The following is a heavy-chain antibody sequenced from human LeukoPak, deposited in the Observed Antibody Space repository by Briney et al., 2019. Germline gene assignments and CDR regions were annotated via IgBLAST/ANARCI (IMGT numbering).Heavy chain of an antibody. CDR1: GGSIGRSSYH. V-gene: IGHV4-39*01. Sequence: TSETLSLTCTVSGGSIGRSSYHWGWIRQPPGKGLEWIGSIHNSGTTYYNPSLKSRVTISVDTSKNQFSLKLSSVTAADTASYYCARHREMATIYFDYWGQGTLVTVSS. J-gene: IGHJ4*02. CDR3: ARHREMATIYFDY. D-gene: IGHD5-24*01. CDR2: IHNSGTT.